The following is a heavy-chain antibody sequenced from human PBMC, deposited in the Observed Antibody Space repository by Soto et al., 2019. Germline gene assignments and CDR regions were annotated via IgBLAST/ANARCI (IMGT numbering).Heavy chain of an antibody. CDR1: GFTFNYYW. Sequence: HPGGSLRLSCVASGFTFNYYWMSWVRQAPGKGLEWVANIKQDGGDQYYLDSVKGRFTISRDNAKNLLYLQMSSLRAEDTAVYYCARDEGVDYWGQGTLVTVSS. CDR3: ARDEGVDY. V-gene: IGHV3-7*03. CDR2: IKQDGGDQ. J-gene: IGHJ4*02.